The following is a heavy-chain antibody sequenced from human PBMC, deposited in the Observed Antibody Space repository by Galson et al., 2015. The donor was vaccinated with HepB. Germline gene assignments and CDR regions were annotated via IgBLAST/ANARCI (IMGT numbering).Heavy chain of an antibody. CDR1: GFTFSVYG. Sequence: SLRLSCAASGFTFSVYGMHWVRQAPGKGLEWVAVISYDGSNKYYAGSVKGRFTISRDNSKNTLYLQMNSLRAEDSAVYYCARGNGGYSYGLGQYFDFWGQGTLVTVSS. D-gene: IGHD5-18*01. V-gene: IGHV3-30-3*01. CDR2: ISYDGSNK. CDR3: ARGNGGYSYGLGQYFDF. J-gene: IGHJ4*02.